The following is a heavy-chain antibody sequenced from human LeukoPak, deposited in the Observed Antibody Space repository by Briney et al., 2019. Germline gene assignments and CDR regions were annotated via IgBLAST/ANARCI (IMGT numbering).Heavy chain of an antibody. CDR3: ARGPPNFDWLSIVLDY. J-gene: IGHJ4*02. Sequence: PGGSLRLSCAASGFTFSDYYMSWIRQAPGKGLEWVSYISSSGSTIYYADSVKGRFTISRDNAKNSLYLQMNSLRAEDTAVYYCARGPPNFDWLSIVLDYWGQGTLVTVSS. CDR1: GFTFSDYY. CDR2: ISSSGSTI. D-gene: IGHD3-9*01. V-gene: IGHV3-11*01.